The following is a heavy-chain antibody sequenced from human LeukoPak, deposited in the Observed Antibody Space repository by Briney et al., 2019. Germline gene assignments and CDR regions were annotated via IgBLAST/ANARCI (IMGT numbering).Heavy chain of an antibody. Sequence: GGSLRLSCAASGFTFSSYSMNWVRQAPGKGLEWVSSTSSSSSYIYYADSVKGRFTISRDNAKNSLYLQMNSLRAEDTAVCYCARDRDSSSSLDYWGQGTLVTVSS. CDR1: GFTFSSYS. D-gene: IGHD6-6*01. V-gene: IGHV3-21*01. CDR2: TSSSSSYI. J-gene: IGHJ4*02. CDR3: ARDRDSSSSLDY.